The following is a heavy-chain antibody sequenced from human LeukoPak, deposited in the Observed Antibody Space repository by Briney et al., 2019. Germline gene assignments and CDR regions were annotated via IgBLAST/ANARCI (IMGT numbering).Heavy chain of an antibody. Sequence: SETLSLTCTVSGVSISSGGHYWNWIRQHPGKGLEWIGYIYYSGNTYYNPSLKSRLTISVDTSKNQFSLRLSSVTAADTAMYYCARLVSTVTEFDFWGQGTLVTVSS. V-gene: IGHV4-31*03. CDR2: IYYSGNT. CDR3: ARLVSTVTEFDF. D-gene: IGHD4-17*01. CDR1: GVSISSGGHY. J-gene: IGHJ4*02.